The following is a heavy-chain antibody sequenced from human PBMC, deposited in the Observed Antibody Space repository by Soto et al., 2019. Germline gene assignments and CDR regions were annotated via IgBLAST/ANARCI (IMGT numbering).Heavy chain of an antibody. Sequence: QLQLQESGPGLVKPSETLSLTCTVSGGSITSSSYYWGWIRQPPGKGLEWIGSIDYSGSTYSNPSLKSRVTISVDTPKNHFSLELSSVTAADTAVYYCARHSARYCSGGSCYSRYFDYWGQGTLVTVSS. CDR1: GGSITSSSYY. CDR3: ARHSARYCSGGSCYSRYFDY. V-gene: IGHV4-39*01. D-gene: IGHD2-15*01. J-gene: IGHJ4*02. CDR2: IDYSGST.